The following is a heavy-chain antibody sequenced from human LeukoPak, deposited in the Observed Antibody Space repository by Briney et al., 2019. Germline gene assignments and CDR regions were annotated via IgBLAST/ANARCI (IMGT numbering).Heavy chain of an antibody. D-gene: IGHD3-10*01. Sequence: SETLSLTCIVSGASISSCCHYWGWTRQPPGMGLEWIGSIYYSGTTYYNPSLKSRVTISVDTSKNQFSLKLSFVTAADPAMYFCARHDYNSGSPNINWFDPWGQGTLVTVSS. V-gene: IGHV4-39*01. CDR1: GASISSCCHY. CDR3: ARHDYNSGSPNINWFDP. CDR2: IYYSGTT. J-gene: IGHJ5*02.